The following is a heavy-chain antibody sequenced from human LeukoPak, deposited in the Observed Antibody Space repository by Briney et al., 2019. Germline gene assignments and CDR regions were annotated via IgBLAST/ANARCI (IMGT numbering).Heavy chain of an antibody. CDR1: GGSISSYY. J-gene: IGHJ4*02. CDR2: IYYSGST. V-gene: IGHV4-59*01. D-gene: IGHD6-19*01. Sequence: SETLSLTCTVSGGSISSYYWSWIRQPPGKGLEWIGYIYYSGSTNYNPSLKSRVTISVDTSKSQFSLKLSSVTAADTAVYYCARALAVAAPQPVFDYWGQGTLVTVSS. CDR3: ARALAVAAPQPVFDY.